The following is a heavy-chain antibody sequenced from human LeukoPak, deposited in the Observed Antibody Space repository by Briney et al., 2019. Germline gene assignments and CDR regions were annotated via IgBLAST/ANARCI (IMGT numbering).Heavy chain of an antibody. CDR1: GFTFSSYG. CDR2: ISYDGSNK. J-gene: IGHJ3*02. V-gene: IGHV3-30*18. D-gene: IGHD3-16*01. Sequence: GGSLRLSCAASGFTFSSYGMHWVRQAPGKGLEWVAVISYDGSNKYYADSVKGRFTISRDNSKNTLYLQLNSLRAEDTAVYYCAKDGATQGAFDIWGQGTMVTVSS. CDR3: AKDGATQGAFDI.